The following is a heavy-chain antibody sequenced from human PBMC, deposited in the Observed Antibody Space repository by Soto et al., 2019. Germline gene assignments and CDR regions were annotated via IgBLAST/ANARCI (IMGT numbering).Heavy chain of an antibody. V-gene: IGHV3-7*01. CDR1: GFTFSSFW. J-gene: IGHJ6*02. CDR2: IKGDGSEK. Sequence: ESGGGLVQPGGSLRLSCVASGFTFSSFWMSWVRQAPGKGLEWVANIKGDGSEKRYVDSVKGRLTISRDNAKNLVYLQMNSLRVEDTGLYYCGRDEVRNGVGVWGQGTTVTVSS. CDR3: GRDEVRNGVGV.